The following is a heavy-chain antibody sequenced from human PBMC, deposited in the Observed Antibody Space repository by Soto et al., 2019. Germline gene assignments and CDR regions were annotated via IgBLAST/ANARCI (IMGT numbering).Heavy chain of an antibody. D-gene: IGHD6-6*01. V-gene: IGHV3-21*01. J-gene: IGHJ5*02. CDR1: GFTFSSYS. CDR3: ARDVDSSSSLRFDP. CDR2: ISSSSSYI. Sequence: GGSLRLSCAASGFTFSSYSMNWVRQAPGKGLEWVSSISSSSSYIYYADSVKGRFTISRDNAKNSLYLQMNSLRAEDTAVYYCARDVDSSSSLRFDPWGQGALVTAPQ.